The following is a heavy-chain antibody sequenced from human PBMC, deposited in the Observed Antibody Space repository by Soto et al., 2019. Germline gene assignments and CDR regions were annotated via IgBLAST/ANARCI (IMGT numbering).Heavy chain of an antibody. CDR3: NRGSEYDFWSGYL. CDR1: GGTSTRYA. CDR2: IVPMFGTS. D-gene: IGHD3-3*01. V-gene: IGHV1-69*06. J-gene: IGHJ4*02. Sequence: QERLVQSGAEVRKPGSSVKVSCKVTGGTSTRYAINWVRQAPGQGLEWMGGIVPMFGTSKYAQKLQGRGTITADTSTNIAYMELRSLRAEDTAVYYCNRGSEYDFWSGYLWGQGTLVSVSS.